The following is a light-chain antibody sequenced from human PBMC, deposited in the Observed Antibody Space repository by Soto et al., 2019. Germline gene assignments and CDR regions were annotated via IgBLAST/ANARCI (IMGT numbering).Light chain of an antibody. CDR2: AAS. J-gene: IGKJ1*01. CDR3: QQYNSYS. CDR1: QSVSSTY. V-gene: IGKV3-20*01. Sequence: EIVLTQSPGTLSLSPGERATLSCRASQSVSSTYLAWYQQKPGQAPRLLIYAASRRATGIPDRFSGSGSGTDFTLTISRLEPEDFATYYCQQYNSYSFGQGTKVDIK.